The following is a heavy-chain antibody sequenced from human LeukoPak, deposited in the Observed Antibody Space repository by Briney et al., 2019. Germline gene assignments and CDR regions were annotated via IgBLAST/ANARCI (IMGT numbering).Heavy chain of an antibody. CDR1: GFTFSSYS. Sequence: GGSLRLSCAASGFTFSSYSMNWVRQAPGKGLEWAASISSSSSYIYYADSVKGRFTISRDNAKNSLYLQMNSLRAEDTAVYYCASEQRGGAFDIWGQGTMVTVSS. CDR2: ISSSSSYI. J-gene: IGHJ3*02. D-gene: IGHD3-16*01. V-gene: IGHV3-21*01. CDR3: ASEQRGGAFDI.